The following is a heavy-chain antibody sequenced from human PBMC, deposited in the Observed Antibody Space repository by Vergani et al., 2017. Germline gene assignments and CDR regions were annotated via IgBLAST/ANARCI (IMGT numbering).Heavy chain of an antibody. CDR1: GFTFSDYY. J-gene: IGHJ4*02. V-gene: IGHV3-11*06. Sequence: VQLVESGGGLVQPGRSLRLSCAASGFTFSDYYMSWIRQAPGKGLEWVSYISSSSSYTNYADSVKGRFTISRDNAKNSLYLQMNSLRAEDTAVYYCARDLRENIAARPVFDYWGQGTLVTVSS. CDR3: ARDLRENIAARPVFDY. D-gene: IGHD6-6*01. CDR2: ISSSSSYT.